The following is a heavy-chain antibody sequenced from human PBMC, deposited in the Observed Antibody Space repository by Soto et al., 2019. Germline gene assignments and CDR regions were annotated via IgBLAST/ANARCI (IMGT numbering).Heavy chain of an antibody. J-gene: IGHJ4*02. Sequence: PGGSLTLSCAASGFNVNSDYMNWVRQPPGKGLEWVASIYSGETTYYADSVRGRFTISSDKSKNTLYFQLSSLRIEDTAVYYCTRDGRGLGRLSLFEYWGQGVLVTVSS. D-gene: IGHD2-21*02. V-gene: IGHV3-53*01. CDR1: GFNVNSDY. CDR3: TRDGRGLGRLSLFEY. CDR2: IYSGETT.